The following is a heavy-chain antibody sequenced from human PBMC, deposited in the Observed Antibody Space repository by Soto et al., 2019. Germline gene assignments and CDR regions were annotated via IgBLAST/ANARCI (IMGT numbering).Heavy chain of an antibody. CDR1: GFTIRSCA. CDR3: ARDPNEIGNYGMDV. D-gene: IGHD1-1*01. V-gene: IGHV3-48*01. CDR2: ISSSSTR. J-gene: IGHJ6*04. Sequence: GGSLRLSCAASGFTIRSCAMGWVRQAPGKGLDWVSYISSSSTRFYADSVKGRFTISRDNAKNSLYLQLNSLRAEDTDVYYCARDPNEIGNYGMDVWGKGTAVTV.